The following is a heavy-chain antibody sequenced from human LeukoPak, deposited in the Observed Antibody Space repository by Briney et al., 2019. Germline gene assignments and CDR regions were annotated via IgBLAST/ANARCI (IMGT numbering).Heavy chain of an antibody. V-gene: IGHV4-59*01. CDR1: GGSISSYY. J-gene: IGHJ4*02. CDR3: ARVGSGSYLDY. CDR2: IYHSGST. D-gene: IGHD3-10*01. Sequence: SETLSLTCTVSGGSISSYYWSWIRQPPGKGLEWIGYIYHSGSTNYNPSLKSRVTISVDTSKNQFSLKLSSVTAADTAVYYCARVGSGSYLDYWGQGTLVTVSS.